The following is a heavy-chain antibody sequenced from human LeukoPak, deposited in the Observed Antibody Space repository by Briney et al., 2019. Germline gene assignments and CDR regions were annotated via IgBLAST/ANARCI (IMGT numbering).Heavy chain of an antibody. D-gene: IGHD1/OR15-1a*01. Sequence: PGGSLRLSCAASGFSLCCYSMSWVRQAPGKGLEWVSAIIGSGGNTYYAVSVKGRFTISRDKSKNTLYLQMNSLRAEDTAVYYCAKDQGTARGTTQDYWGQGTLVTVSS. CDR1: GFSLCCYS. V-gene: IGHV3-23*01. CDR2: IIGSGGNT. J-gene: IGHJ4*02. CDR3: AKDQGTARGTTQDY.